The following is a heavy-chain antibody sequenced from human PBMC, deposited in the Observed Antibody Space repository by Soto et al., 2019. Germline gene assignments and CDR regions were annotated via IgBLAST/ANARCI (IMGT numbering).Heavy chain of an antibody. J-gene: IGHJ5*02. D-gene: IGHD4-17*01. V-gene: IGHV4-59*08. Sequence: PSETLSLTCTVSGGSISSYYWGWIRQPPGKGLEWIGYIYYSGSTNYNPSLKSRVTISVDTSKNQFSLKLSSVTAADTAVYYCSGNLKEYGKNWFDPRGQRTLDTVSS. CDR3: SGNLKEYGKNWFDP. CDR1: GGSISSYY. CDR2: IYYSGST.